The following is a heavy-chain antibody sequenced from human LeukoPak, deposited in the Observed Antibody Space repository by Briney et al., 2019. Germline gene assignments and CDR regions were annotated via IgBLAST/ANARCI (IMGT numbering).Heavy chain of an antibody. CDR3: ARDPSFSVLNY. V-gene: IGHV3-30-3*01. CDR1: GFTFSSYA. Sequence: GGSLRLSCAASGFTFSSYAMHWVRQAPGKGLEWVAVISYDGSNKYYADSVKGRLTISRDNSKNTLYLQMNSLRAEDTAVYYCARDPSFSVLNYWGQGTLVTVSS. J-gene: IGHJ4*02. D-gene: IGHD2-15*01. CDR2: ISYDGSNK.